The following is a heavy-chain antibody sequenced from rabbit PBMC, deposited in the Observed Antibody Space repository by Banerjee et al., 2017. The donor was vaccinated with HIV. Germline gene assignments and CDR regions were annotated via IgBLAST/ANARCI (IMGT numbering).Heavy chain of an antibody. V-gene: IGHV1S7*01. CDR1: GIAFSPFA. D-gene: IGHD4-1*01. CDR2: IYPHGGSA. Sequence: QLVESGGGLVTLGGSLKLSCKASGIAFSPFAISWVRQAPGKGLEWIAYIYPHGGSADYASWVNGRFTLSLDNAQNTAFLQMTSLTDADTATYFCTRSQVAGAWDLWGPGTLVPS. CDR3: TRSQVAGAWDL. J-gene: IGHJ4*01.